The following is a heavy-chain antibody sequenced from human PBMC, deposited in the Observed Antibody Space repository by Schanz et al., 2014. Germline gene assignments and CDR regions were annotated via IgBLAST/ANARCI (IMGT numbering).Heavy chain of an antibody. CDR2: ISPSSSYI. J-gene: IGHJ6*02. Sequence: EVQLVESGGGLVRPGDSLRLSCAASGFTFSSYNINWVRQAPGKGLEYISSISPSSSYIYYADSVKGRFTISRDNAKNSLYLQMNSLRAEDTAVYYCAKGSMAARPLLPTDYYFYGTDIWGQGTTVTVSS. CDR1: GFTFSSYN. CDR3: AKGSMAARPLLPTDYYFYGTDI. D-gene: IGHD6-6*01. V-gene: IGHV3-21*02.